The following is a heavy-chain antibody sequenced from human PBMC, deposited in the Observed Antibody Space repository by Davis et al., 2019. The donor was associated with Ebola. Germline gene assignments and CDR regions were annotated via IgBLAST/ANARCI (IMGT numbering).Heavy chain of an antibody. CDR1: GFTFSSYG. CDR3: ANTLPSTVTDAFDI. CDR2: IWYDGSNK. D-gene: IGHD4-17*01. Sequence: GESLKISCAASGFTFSSYGMHWVRQAPGKGLEWVAVIWYDGSNKYYADSVKGRFTISRDNSKNTLYLQMNSLRAEDTAVYYCANTLPSTVTDAFDIWGQGTMVTVSS. V-gene: IGHV3-30*02. J-gene: IGHJ3*02.